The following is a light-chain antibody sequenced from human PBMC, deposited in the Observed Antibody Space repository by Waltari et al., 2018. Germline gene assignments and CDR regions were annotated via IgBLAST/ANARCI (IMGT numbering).Light chain of an antibody. CDR3: VLSMGSGIWV. J-gene: IGLJ3*02. Sequence: QTVVTQEPSLSVSPGGTVPPTCGLSSGSVPTPYYPSWYQQAPGQAPRTLIFDTNTRSSGVPDRFSGSILDNKAALTITGAQADDESDYYCVLSMGSGIWVFGGGTKLTVL. CDR2: DTN. CDR1: SGSVPTPYY. V-gene: IGLV8-61*01.